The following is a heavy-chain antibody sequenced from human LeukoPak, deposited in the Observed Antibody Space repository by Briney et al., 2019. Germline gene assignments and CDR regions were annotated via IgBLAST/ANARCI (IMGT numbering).Heavy chain of an antibody. CDR1: GFTFSTYA. J-gene: IGHJ4*02. CDR3: ARPSNYYDTSAPGDY. D-gene: IGHD3-22*01. V-gene: IGHV3-33*08. CDR2: IWYDGSNK. Sequence: PGGSLRLSCAASGFTFSTYAIHWVRQAPGKGLEWVAVIWYDGSNKYYADSVKGRFTISRDNSKNTLYLQMNSLRAEDTAVYYCARPSNYYDTSAPGDYWGQGTLVTVSS.